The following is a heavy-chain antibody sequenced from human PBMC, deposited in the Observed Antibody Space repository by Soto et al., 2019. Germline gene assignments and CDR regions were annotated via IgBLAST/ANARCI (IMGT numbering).Heavy chain of an antibody. V-gene: IGHV3-23*01. J-gene: IGHJ4*02. CDR3: AKGTSGITIFGVLIHPFDY. D-gene: IGHD3-3*01. Sequence: GSLRLSCAASGFTFSSYAMSWVRQAPGKGLEWVSGISGSGGSTYYADSVKGRFTISRDNSKNTLYLQMNSLRAEDTAVYYCAKGTSGITIFGVLIHPFDYWGQGTLVTVSS. CDR1: GFTFSSYA. CDR2: ISGSGGST.